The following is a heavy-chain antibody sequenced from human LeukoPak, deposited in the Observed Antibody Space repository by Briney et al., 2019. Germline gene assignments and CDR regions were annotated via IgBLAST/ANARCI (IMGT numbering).Heavy chain of an antibody. J-gene: IGHJ4*02. Sequence: PSETLSLTCTVSGGSISSYYWSWIRQPPGKGLEWIGYIYYSGSTNYNPSLKSRVTISVDTSKNQFSLKLSSVTAADTAVYYCARVSGYSSGRGLDYWGQGTLVTVSS. CDR2: IYYSGST. V-gene: IGHV4-59*01. CDR1: GGSISSYY. D-gene: IGHD6-19*01. CDR3: ARVSGYSSGRGLDY.